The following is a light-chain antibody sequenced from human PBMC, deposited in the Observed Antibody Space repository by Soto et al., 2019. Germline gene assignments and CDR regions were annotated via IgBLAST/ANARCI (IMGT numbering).Light chain of an antibody. CDR3: QQRINWPKT. V-gene: IGKV3-15*01. J-gene: IGKJ2*01. Sequence: EIVMTQSPATLSVSLGERATLSCRAGQSLDYNLAWYQQKPGQAPRLLIYGASARATGVPARFSGSGSETEFTLTISSLEPEDFAVYYCQQRINWPKTFGQGTKLEIK. CDR1: QSLDYN. CDR2: GAS.